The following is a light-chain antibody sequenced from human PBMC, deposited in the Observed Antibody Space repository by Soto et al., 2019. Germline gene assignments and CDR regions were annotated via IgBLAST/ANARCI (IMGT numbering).Light chain of an antibody. CDR1: QSVNDN. J-gene: IGKJ4*02. V-gene: IGKV3D-15*01. Sequence: DIVMTQSPAALSVSPRESATLSCRTSQSVNDNLAWYQQKPGQAPRLLVYRASTGATGIPARFSGSGSGTEFTLTISSLQSEDFALYYCLQYNNSPLTFGGGTKVDIK. CDR2: RAS. CDR3: LQYNNSPLT.